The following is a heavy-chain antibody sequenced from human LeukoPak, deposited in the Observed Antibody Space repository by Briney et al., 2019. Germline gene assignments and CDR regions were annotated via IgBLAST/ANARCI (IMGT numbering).Heavy chain of an antibody. D-gene: IGHD6-19*01. V-gene: IGHV4-59*01. Sequence: SETLSLTCTVSGGSISSYYWSWIRQPPGKGLEWIGYIYYSGSTNYNPSLKSRVTISVDTSKNQFSLKLNSVAAADTAVYYCARDLGQQWLAPDAFDIWGQGTMVTVSS. J-gene: IGHJ3*02. CDR1: GGSISSYY. CDR2: IYYSGST. CDR3: ARDLGQQWLAPDAFDI.